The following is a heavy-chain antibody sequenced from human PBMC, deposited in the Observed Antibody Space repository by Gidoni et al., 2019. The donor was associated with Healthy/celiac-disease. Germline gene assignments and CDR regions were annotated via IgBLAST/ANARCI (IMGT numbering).Heavy chain of an antibody. Sequence: LSLTCAICGHSVSSNSASLNWIRQSPSRGLEWLGRTYYRSKWYTDYAVSVKSRITINPDTYKNQFSLQLNSVTPEDTAVDYCARDDIVVVPAARSYYYGMDVWGQGTTVTVSS. CDR2: TYYRSKWYT. D-gene: IGHD2-2*01. CDR1: GHSVSSNSAS. CDR3: ARDDIVVVPAARSYYYGMDV. J-gene: IGHJ6*02. V-gene: IGHV6-1*01.